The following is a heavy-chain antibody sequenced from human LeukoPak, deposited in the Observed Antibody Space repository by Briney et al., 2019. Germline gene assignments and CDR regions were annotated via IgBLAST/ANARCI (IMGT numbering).Heavy chain of an antibody. J-gene: IGHJ1*01. V-gene: IGHV3-74*01. CDR1: GFTFSSYW. CDR2: INSDGSST. Sequence: GGSLRLSCAASGFTFSSYWMHWVRQAPGKGLVWVSRINSDGSSTSYADSVKGRFTISRDNAKNTLYLQMNSLRAEDTAVYYCARVHDGQSVSGRYSGYFQHWGQGTLVTVSS. D-gene: IGHD6-19*01. CDR3: ARVHDGQSVSGRYSGYFQH.